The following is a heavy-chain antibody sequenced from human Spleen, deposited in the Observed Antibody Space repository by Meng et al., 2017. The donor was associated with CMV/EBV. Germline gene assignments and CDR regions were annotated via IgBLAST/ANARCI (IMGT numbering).Heavy chain of an antibody. CDR2: ISAYNCNT. CDR3: ARDAHNGYKP. J-gene: IGHJ5*02. Sequence: QFQLGHSVAEVKKPADSMKVSCKASGDTLTSYSIIWLRQAPGQVLEWMGWISAYNCNTNYAQRLQGRVTMTTDTSTSTAYMELRSLRSDDTAVYYCARDAHNGYKPWGQGTLVTVSS. D-gene: IGHD1-14*01. CDR1: GDTLTSYS. V-gene: IGHV1-18*01.